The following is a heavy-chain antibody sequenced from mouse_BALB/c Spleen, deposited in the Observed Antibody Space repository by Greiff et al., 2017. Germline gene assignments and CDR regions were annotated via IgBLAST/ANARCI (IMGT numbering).Heavy chain of an antibody. CDR3: ARNWHYYAMDY. CDR2: INPSNGRT. J-gene: IGHJ4*01. CDR1: GYTFTSYW. V-gene: IGHV1S81*02. Sequence: QVQLQQPGAELVKPGASVKLSCKASGYTFTSYWMHWVKQRPGQGLEWIGEINPSNGRTNYNEKFKSKATLTVDKSSSTAYMQLSSLTSEDSAVYYCARNWHYYAMDYWGQGTSVTVSS. D-gene: IGHD4-1*01.